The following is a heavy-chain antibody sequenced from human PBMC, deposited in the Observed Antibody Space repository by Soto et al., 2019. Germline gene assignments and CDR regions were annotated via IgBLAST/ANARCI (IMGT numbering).Heavy chain of an antibody. J-gene: IGHJ6*03. Sequence: ASVKVSCKASGYTFTSYAMHWVRQAPGQRLEWMGWINAGNGNTKYSQKFQGRVTITRDTSASTAYMELSSLRSEDTAVYYCARARRWPLDYYYYMDVWGKGTTVTVS. CDR1: GYTFTSYA. CDR2: INAGNGNT. CDR3: ARARRWPLDYYYYMDV. V-gene: IGHV1-3*01.